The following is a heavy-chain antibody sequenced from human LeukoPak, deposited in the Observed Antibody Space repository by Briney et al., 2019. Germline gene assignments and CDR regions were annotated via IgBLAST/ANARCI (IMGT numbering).Heavy chain of an antibody. J-gene: IGHJ5*02. D-gene: IGHD1-26*01. CDR2: ISWNSGSI. V-gene: IGHV3-9*01. CDR1: GFTFDDYA. CDR3: AFLGATKWFDP. Sequence: GGSLRLSCAASGFTFDDYAMHWVRQAPGKGLEWVSGISWNSGSIGYADSVKGRFTISRDNAKNSLYLQMNSLRPEDTAVYYCAFLGATKWFDPWGQGTLVTVSS.